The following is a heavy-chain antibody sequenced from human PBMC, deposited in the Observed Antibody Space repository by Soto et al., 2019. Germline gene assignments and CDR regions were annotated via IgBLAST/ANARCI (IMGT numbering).Heavy chain of an antibody. V-gene: IGHV3-30*18. CDR2: ISYDGSNK. Sequence: QVQLVESGGGVVQPGRSLRLSCAASGFTFSNYGMHWVRQAPGKGLEWVAVISYDGSNKYYADSVKGRFTISRDNSKNTLYAQMNSLSAEDAAVYYCAKDRYGGNSFFDYWGQGTLVTVSS. CDR1: GFTFSNYG. J-gene: IGHJ4*02. CDR3: AKDRYGGNSFFDY. D-gene: IGHD4-17*01.